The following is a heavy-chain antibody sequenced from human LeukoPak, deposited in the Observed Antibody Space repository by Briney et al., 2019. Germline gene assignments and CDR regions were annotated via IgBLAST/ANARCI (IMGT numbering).Heavy chain of an antibody. CDR2: INPNSGGT. CDR3: ARAGGRSWFDP. J-gene: IGHJ5*02. Sequence: GASVKVSCKASGYSFNDKYLHWVRQAPGQGREWMGSINPNSGGTNYAQKFQGRVTMTTDTSMRTAYMELSRLTSDDTAVYYCARAGGRSWFDPWGQGTLVTVSS. V-gene: IGHV1-2*02. CDR1: GYSFNDKY.